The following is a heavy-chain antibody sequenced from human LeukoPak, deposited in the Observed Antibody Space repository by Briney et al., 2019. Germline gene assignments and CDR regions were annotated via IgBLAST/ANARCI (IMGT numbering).Heavy chain of an antibody. J-gene: IGHJ4*02. CDR3: ARGQHDYGDYKGFDY. D-gene: IGHD4-17*01. V-gene: IGHV4-34*01. Sequence: SETLSLTCAVYGESFSGYYWSWIRQPPGKGLEWIGEINHSGSTNYNPSLRSRVTISVDTSKNQFSLELSSVTAADTAVYYCARGQHDYGDYKGFDYWGQGTLVTVSS. CDR1: GESFSGYY. CDR2: INHSGST.